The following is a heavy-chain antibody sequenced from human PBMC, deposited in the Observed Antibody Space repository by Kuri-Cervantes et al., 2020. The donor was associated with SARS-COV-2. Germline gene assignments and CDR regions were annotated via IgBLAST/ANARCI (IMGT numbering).Heavy chain of an antibody. D-gene: IGHD1-14*01. CDR2: ISSSSSYI. Sequence: GGSLRLSCAASGFTFSSYSMNWVRQAPGKGLEWVSSISSSSSYIYYADSVKGRLTISRDNAKNSLYLQMNSLRAEDTAVYYCAKGRIHHSDAFDIWGQGTMVTVSS. CDR3: AKGRIHHSDAFDI. CDR1: GFTFSSYS. J-gene: IGHJ3*02. V-gene: IGHV3-21*04.